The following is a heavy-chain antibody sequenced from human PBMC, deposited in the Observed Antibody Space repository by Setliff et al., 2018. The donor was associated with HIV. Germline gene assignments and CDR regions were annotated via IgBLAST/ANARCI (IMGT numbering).Heavy chain of an antibody. V-gene: IGHV4-4*09. Sequence: SETLSLTCSVSGRSIDDSYWSWIRQSPGKGLEWIGFIKTSGRTNYNPSLKSRVTISVDTSKNQFSLKLSSVTAADTAVYYCARPHPMGSGSPWDYWGQGTLVTVSS. CDR2: IKTSGRT. J-gene: IGHJ4*02. CDR3: ARPHPMGSGSPWDY. CDR1: GRSIDDSY. D-gene: IGHD3-10*01.